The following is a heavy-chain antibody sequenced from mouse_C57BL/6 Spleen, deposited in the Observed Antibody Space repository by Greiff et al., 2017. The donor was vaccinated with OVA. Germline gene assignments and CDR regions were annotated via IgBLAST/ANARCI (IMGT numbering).Heavy chain of an antibody. Sequence: EVKLQESGGGLVKPGGSLKLSCAASGFAFSSYAMSWVRQTPEKRLEWVATISDGGSYTYYPDNVKGRFTISRDNAKNNLYLQMSHLKSEDTAMYYCARDRIYYEGYFDVWGTGTTVTVSS. D-gene: IGHD2-4*01. V-gene: IGHV5-4*01. CDR3: ARDRIYYEGYFDV. J-gene: IGHJ1*03. CDR2: ISDGGSYT. CDR1: GFAFSSYA.